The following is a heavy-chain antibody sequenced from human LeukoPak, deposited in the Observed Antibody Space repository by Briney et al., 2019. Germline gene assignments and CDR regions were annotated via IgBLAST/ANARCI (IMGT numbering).Heavy chain of an antibody. CDR3: ARWDDTYYFDY. CDR1: GVSFSGYY. CDR2: INHSGST. Sequence: SETLSLTCAVYGVSFSGYYWSWIRQPPGKGLDWIGEINHSGSTNYNPSLKSRVTISVDTSKNQFSLKLSSVTAADTAVYYCARWDDTYYFDYWGQGTLVTVSS. D-gene: IGHD3-22*01. J-gene: IGHJ4*02. V-gene: IGHV4-34*01.